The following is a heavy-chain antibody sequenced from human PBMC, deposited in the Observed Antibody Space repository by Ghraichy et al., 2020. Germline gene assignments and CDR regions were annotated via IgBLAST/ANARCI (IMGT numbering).Heavy chain of an antibody. CDR3: AKDPYRGYAEGLYFYY. CDR2: ISGSGGST. Sequence: GGSLRLSCAASGFTFSSYTMSWVRQAPGKGLEWVSAISGSGGSTYYADSVKGRFTLSRDNSKNTLYLQMNSLRAEDTAVYYCAKDPYRGYAEGLYFYYWGQGTLVTVSS. CDR1: GFTFSSYT. J-gene: IGHJ4*02. V-gene: IGHV3-23*01. D-gene: IGHD5-12*01.